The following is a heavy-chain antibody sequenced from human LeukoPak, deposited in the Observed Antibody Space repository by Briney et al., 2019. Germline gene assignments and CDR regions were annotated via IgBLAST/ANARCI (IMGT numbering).Heavy chain of an antibody. V-gene: IGHV4-59*08. Sequence: SETLSLTCSVSGGSISTYYWSWIRQPPGKGLEWIGYIHYSGSTNYNPSLKSRVTISVDTSKNQFSLKLSSVTAADTAVYYCARQGWRAFDIWGQGTMVTVSS. CDR2: IHYSGST. CDR3: ARQGWRAFDI. D-gene: IGHD2-15*01. CDR1: GGSISTYY. J-gene: IGHJ3*02.